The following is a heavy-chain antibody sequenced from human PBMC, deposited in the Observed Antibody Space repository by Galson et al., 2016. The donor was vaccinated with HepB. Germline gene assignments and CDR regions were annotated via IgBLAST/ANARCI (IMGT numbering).Heavy chain of an antibody. Sequence: SETLSLTCSVSGGSITTSGYSWGWIRQPPGKGLAWIGTLYTGGTTYYNASLKSRVAISLDMSKNQFSLRLTSVTAADTAVYYCARPEDTGCAGWWFDPWGQGTLVTGSS. V-gene: IGHV4-39*01. CDR2: LYTGGTT. CDR1: GGSITTSGYS. J-gene: IGHJ5*02. CDR3: ARPEDTGCAGWWFDP. D-gene: IGHD6-19*01.